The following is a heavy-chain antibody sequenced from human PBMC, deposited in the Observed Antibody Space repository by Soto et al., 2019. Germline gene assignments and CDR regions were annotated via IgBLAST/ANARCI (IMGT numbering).Heavy chain of an antibody. J-gene: IGHJ3*02. D-gene: IGHD3-16*02. V-gene: IGHV4-34*01. CDR3: ARGDDYIWGRYRYSPAFDI. CDR1: GGSFSGYY. Sequence: SETLSLTCAVYGGSFSGYYWSWIRQPPGKGLEWIGEINHSGSTNYNPSLKSRVTISVDTSKNQFSLKLSSVAAADTAVYYCARGDDYIWGRYRYSPAFDIWGQRTMVTVSS. CDR2: INHSGST.